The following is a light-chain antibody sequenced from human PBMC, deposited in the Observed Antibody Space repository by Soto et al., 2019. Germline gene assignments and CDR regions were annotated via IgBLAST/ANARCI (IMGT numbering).Light chain of an antibody. CDR2: KAS. CDR3: QQYDSYPWT. Sequence: DLQMTQSPSTLSASVGDRVTITCRASQSISGSLAWYQQKPGKAPKFFIYKASSLQSGVPSRFSGSGSGTEFTLTISSLQPDDFAIYYCQQYDSYPWTFGQGTKVEIK. CDR1: QSISGS. J-gene: IGKJ1*01. V-gene: IGKV1-5*03.